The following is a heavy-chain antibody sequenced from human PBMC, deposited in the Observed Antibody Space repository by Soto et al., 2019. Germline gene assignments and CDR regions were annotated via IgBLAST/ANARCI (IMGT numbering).Heavy chain of an antibody. CDR3: ARGIAARPLDP. CDR2: FDPEGGET. J-gene: IGHJ5*02. Sequence: ASVKVSCKVSGYTLTELSMHWVRQAPGQGLEWMGCFDPEGGETSYAQKFQGRVTMTRNTSISTAYMELSSLRSEDTAVYYCARGIAARPLDPWGQGTLVTV. V-gene: IGHV1-24*01. D-gene: IGHD6-6*01. CDR1: GYTLTELS.